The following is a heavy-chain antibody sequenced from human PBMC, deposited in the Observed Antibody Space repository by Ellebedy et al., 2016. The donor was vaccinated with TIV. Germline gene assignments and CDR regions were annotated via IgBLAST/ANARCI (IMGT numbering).Heavy chain of an antibody. CDR3: ARDIRYEYGMDV. D-gene: IGHD3-9*01. V-gene: IGHV3-11*04. CDR2: ISSGGSTI. J-gene: IGHJ6*02. CDR1: GFTFSDYY. Sequence: PGGSLRLSCAASGFTFSDYYMSWIRQAPGKGLEWVSYISSGGSTIYYADSVTGRFTISRDNAKHSLYLQMNRRRAEDTAVYYCARDIRYEYGMDVWGQGTTVTVSS.